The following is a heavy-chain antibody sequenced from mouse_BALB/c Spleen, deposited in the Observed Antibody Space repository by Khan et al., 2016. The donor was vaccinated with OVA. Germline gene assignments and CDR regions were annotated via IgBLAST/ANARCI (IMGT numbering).Heavy chain of an antibody. CDR3: TRGGYSSFAY. V-gene: IGHV1S81*02. CDR2: INPSNGGS. D-gene: IGHD1-3*01. J-gene: IGHJ3*01. Sequence: VQLQESGDELVKPGASVKLSCKASGYTFTSYYIYWVKQRPGQGLEWIGEINPSNGGSNFNEKFKNKATLTVDKSSSTTYMQLSSLTSEDSAVYYCTRGGYSSFAYWGQGTLVTVSA. CDR1: GYTFTSYY.